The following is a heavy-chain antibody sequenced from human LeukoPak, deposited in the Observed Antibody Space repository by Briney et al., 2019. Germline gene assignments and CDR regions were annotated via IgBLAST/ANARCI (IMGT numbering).Heavy chain of an antibody. CDR2: IYHSGST. D-gene: IGHD2-15*01. V-gene: IGHV4-59*12. J-gene: IGHJ2*01. Sequence: SETLSLTCTVSGGSISSYYWSWIRQPPGKGLEWIGYIYHSGSTNYNPSLKSRVTISVDTSKNQFSLKLSSVTAADTAVYYCAREGRSGGPSDWYFDLWGRGTLVTVSS. CDR1: GGSISSYY. CDR3: AREGRSGGPSDWYFDL.